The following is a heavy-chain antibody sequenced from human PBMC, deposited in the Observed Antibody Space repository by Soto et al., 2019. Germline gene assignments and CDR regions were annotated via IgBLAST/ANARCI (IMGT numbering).Heavy chain of an antibody. Sequence: QVQLQESGPGLVKPSQTLSLTCTVSGGSISGGDYFWSWIRQHPGKGLEWIGYIYYSGNTNYNPSLQSRVTISIDTSKNQFSMKLSSVTAADTAIYYCARMDDSSGHDLFDYWGQGTLVTVSS. J-gene: IGHJ4*02. D-gene: IGHD3-22*01. V-gene: IGHV4-31*03. CDR1: GGSISGGDYF. CDR2: IYYSGNT. CDR3: ARMDDSSGHDLFDY.